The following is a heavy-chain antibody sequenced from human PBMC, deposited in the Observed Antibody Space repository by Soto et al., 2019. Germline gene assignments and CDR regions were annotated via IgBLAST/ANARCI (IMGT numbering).Heavy chain of an antibody. Sequence: QVQLVESGGGVVQPGTSLRLSCATSGFTFTNFGIHWVRQAPGKGLEWVAVTSYDGNNIYYGDSVKGRFTISRDNSKNTLDLQMDSLRLEDTAVYYCAKTQSSGWYGVDYWGQGALVTVSS. J-gene: IGHJ4*02. CDR2: TSYDGNNI. D-gene: IGHD6-13*01. CDR1: GFTFTNFG. V-gene: IGHV3-30*18. CDR3: AKTQSSGWYGVDY.